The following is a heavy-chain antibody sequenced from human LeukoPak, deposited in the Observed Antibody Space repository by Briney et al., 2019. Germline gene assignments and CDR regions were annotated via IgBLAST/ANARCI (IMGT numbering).Heavy chain of an antibody. J-gene: IGHJ4*02. V-gene: IGHV4-39*01. D-gene: IGHD6-13*01. CDR1: GFTFSSYSMN. Sequence: GSLRLSCAASGFTFSSYSMNWVRQAPGKGLEWIGSLYYSGSTYYNPSLKSRVTISVDTSKNEFSLKLSSVAAADTAVYYCARLKLGYNSSQPFDYWGQGTLVTVSS. CDR2: LYYSGST. CDR3: ARLKLGYNSSQPFDY.